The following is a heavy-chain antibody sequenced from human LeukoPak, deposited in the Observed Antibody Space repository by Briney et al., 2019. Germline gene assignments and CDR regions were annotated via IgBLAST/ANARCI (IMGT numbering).Heavy chain of an antibody. CDR2: ISSSNGDI. CDR1: GFVFSTHS. J-gene: IGHJ5*02. V-gene: IGHV3-21*01. Sequence: GGSLRLSCAASGFVFSTHSMNWVRQAPGKGLEWVSWISSSNGDIYYADSVRGRFTISRDDAKKSLYLQMNSLRAEDTAVYYCVRDPNPMGTGMATVGSWGQGTLVTVSS. CDR3: VRDPNPMGTGMATVGS. D-gene: IGHD5-24*01.